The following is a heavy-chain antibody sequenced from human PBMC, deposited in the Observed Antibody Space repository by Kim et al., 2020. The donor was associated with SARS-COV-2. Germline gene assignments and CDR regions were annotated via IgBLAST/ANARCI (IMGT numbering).Heavy chain of an antibody. CDR2: IYYSGST. J-gene: IGHJ4*02. CDR1: GGSVSSGSYY. V-gene: IGHV4-61*01. CDR3: ARVGELGRTVFIDY. Sequence: SETLSLTCTVSGGSVSSGSYYWSWIRQPPGKGLEWIGYIYYSGSTNYNPSLKSRVTISVDTSKNQFSLKLSSVTAADTAMYYCARVGELGRTVFIDYWGQGTLVTVSS. D-gene: IGHD1-1*01.